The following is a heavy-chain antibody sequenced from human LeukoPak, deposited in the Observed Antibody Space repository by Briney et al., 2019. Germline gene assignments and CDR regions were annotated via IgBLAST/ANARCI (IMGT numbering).Heavy chain of an antibody. J-gene: IGHJ4*02. CDR3: AGDMVQYTHGEGGY. V-gene: IGHV1-18*01. CDR2: ISTYSGNT. D-gene: IGHD4/OR15-4a*01. Sequence: ASVKVSCKASGYTFTTYGITWVRQAPGQGLEWMGWISTYSGNTNYALKFQGRLTMTTDTSTSTVNMELRSLRSDDTAVYYCAGDMVQYTHGEGGYWGQGTLVTVSS. CDR1: GYTFTTYG.